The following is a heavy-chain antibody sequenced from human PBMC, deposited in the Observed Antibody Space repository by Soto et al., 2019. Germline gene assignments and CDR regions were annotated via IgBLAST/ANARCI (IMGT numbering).Heavy chain of an antibody. J-gene: IGHJ6*02. CDR3: AKGIAEPYSSSWYGVGYYYYGMDV. CDR1: GFTFSSYV. Sequence: GGSLRLSCAASGFTFSSYVMHWVRQAPGKGLEWVAVISYDGSNKYYADSVKGRFTISRDNSKNTLYLQMNSLRAEDTAVYYCAKGIAEPYSSSWYGVGYYYYGMDVWGQGTTITVSS. V-gene: IGHV3-30*18. CDR2: ISYDGSNK. D-gene: IGHD6-13*01.